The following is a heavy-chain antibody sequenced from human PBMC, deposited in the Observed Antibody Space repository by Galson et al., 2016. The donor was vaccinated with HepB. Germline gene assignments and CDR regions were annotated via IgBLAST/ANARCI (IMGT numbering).Heavy chain of an antibody. Sequence: SLRLSCAASGFTFSSYAMHWARQAPGKGLEWVAVISYDGSNKYYADSVKGRFTISRDNSKNTLYLQMNSLRAEDTAVYYCARKELYYYYYGMDVWGQGTTVTVSS. CDR2: ISYDGSNK. CDR1: GFTFSSYA. J-gene: IGHJ6*02. CDR3: ARKELYYYYYGMDV. V-gene: IGHV3-30-3*01. D-gene: IGHD1-7*01.